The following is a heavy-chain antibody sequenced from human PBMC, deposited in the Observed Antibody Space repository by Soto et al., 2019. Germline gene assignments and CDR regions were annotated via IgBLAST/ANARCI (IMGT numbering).Heavy chain of an antibody. D-gene: IGHD2-2*01. CDR3: TTYSTQTFCDVGPCSYVQTKVYDS. CDR2: IKSKSVGGTT. V-gene: IGHV3-15*01. J-gene: IGHJ4*02. CDR1: GFSFSNDW. Sequence: EVQLVESGGGLVKPGGSLKLSCAASGFSFSNDWMSWVRQAPGKGLEWVGHIKSKSVGGTTDYTAPVKGRFTISRDDSKDTLYLQMIRLKTEDTAVYYCTTYSTQTFCDVGPCSYVQTKVYDSWGQGILVTVSS.